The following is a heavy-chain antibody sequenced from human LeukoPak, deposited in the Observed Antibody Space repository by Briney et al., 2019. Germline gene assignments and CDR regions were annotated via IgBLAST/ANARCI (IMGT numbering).Heavy chain of an antibody. Sequence: GGSLRLSCAASGFTFSSCGMSWVRLAPGKGREWVANIKQDGNEKYYVDSVKGRFTISRDNTKSPLYLQMDSLRAEDTAVYYCARDKVVGPTICDYWGLGTLVTVSS. J-gene: IGHJ4*02. CDR1: GFTFSSCG. D-gene: IGHD1-26*01. CDR2: IKQDGNEK. CDR3: ARDKVVGPTICDY. V-gene: IGHV3-7*01.